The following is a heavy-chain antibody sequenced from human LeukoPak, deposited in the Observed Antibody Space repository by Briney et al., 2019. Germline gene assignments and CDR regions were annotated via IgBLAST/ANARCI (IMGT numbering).Heavy chain of an antibody. CDR2: IGGRDGST. V-gene: IGHV3-23*01. Sequence: PGGSLRLSCAASGFTFSRHWMYWVRQAPGKGLEWVSAIGGRDGSTYYADSVKGRFTISRDNSKNTLYVQMNSLRAEDTAVYYCAKGHYYGSGSLDYWGQGTLVTVSS. D-gene: IGHD3-10*01. CDR1: GFTFSRHW. CDR3: AKGHYYGSGSLDY. J-gene: IGHJ4*02.